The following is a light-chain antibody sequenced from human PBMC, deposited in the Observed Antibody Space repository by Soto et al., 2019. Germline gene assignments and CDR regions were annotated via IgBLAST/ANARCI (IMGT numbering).Light chain of an antibody. Sequence: QSALTQPPSASGSPGQSVTISCTGNSSDVGGYNYVSWSQQHPGKAPKLMIYEVTKRPSGVPYRFSGSKSDNTASLTVSGLQAEDEADYYCSSYAGSNIVVFGGGTKLTVL. CDR1: SSDVGGYNY. J-gene: IGLJ2*01. CDR3: SSYAGSNIVV. V-gene: IGLV2-8*01. CDR2: EVT.